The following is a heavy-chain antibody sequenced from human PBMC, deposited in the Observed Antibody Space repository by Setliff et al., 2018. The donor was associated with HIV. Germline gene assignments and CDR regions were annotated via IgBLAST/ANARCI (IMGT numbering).Heavy chain of an antibody. V-gene: IGHV1-69*13. CDR1: GGTFSSHA. CDR3: ARDLSHAVVVSASAFHI. J-gene: IGHJ3*02. CDR2: IIPIFGTG. Sequence: GASVKVSCKASGGTFSSHALSWVRQAPGQGLERMGGIIPIFGTGNYAQKFQGRVTVTADESTSTAYMELSSLRSEDTAVYYCARDLSHAVVVSASAFHIWGQGTMVTVSS. D-gene: IGHD2-15*01.